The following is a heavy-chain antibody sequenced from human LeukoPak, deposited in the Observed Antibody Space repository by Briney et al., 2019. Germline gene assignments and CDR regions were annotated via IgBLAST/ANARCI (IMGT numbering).Heavy chain of an antibody. Sequence: SETLSLTCTVSGGSISSYYWSWIRQPPGKGLEWIGYIYYSGSTNYNPSLKSQVTISIDTSKNQFSLKLSSVTVADTAVYYCARGGSSGWVDYWGQGTLVTVSS. D-gene: IGHD6-19*01. CDR3: ARGGSSGWVDY. V-gene: IGHV4-59*01. CDR2: IYYSGST. J-gene: IGHJ4*02. CDR1: GGSISSYY.